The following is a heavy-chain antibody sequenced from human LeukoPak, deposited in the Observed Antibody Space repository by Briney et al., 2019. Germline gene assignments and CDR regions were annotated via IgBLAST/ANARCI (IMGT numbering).Heavy chain of an antibody. D-gene: IGHD3-16*01. V-gene: IGHV1-46*01. J-gene: IGHJ6*02. CDR3: ARDLRSTNLGYYYYYGMDV. CDR2: INPSGGST. Sequence: ASVKVSCKASGYTFTSYYMHWVRQAPGQGLEWMGIINPSGGSTSYAQKFQGRVTMTRDTSTSTVYMELSSLRSEDTAVYYCARDLRSTNLGYYYYYGMDVWGRGTTVTVSS. CDR1: GYTFTSYY.